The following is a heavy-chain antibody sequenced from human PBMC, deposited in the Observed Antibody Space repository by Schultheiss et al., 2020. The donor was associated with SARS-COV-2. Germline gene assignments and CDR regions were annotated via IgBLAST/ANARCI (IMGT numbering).Heavy chain of an antibody. CDR1: GFTFSSYS. D-gene: IGHD3-22*01. V-gene: IGHV3-23*01. J-gene: IGHJ3*02. CDR2: ISGSGGST. Sequence: GGSLRLSCAASGFTFSSYSMNWVRQAPGKGLEWVSAISGSGGSTYYADSVKGRFTISRDNSKNTLYLQMNSLRAEDTAVYYCATFPWMTYYYDSSGYLRDAFDIWGQGTMVTVSS. CDR3: ATFPWMTYYYDSSGYLRDAFDI.